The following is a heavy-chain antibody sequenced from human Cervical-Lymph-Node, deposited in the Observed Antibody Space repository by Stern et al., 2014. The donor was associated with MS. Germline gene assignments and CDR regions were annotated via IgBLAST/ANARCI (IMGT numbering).Heavy chain of an antibody. CDR1: GFTFSSYG. Sequence: QDQLVESGGGVVQPGRSLRLSCAASGFTFSSYGMHWVRQAPGKGLEGVAVIWYDGSNKYYAASVKGRFTISRDNSKNTLYLQMNSLRAEDTAVYYCARGRPHPAGTNYYYYGMDVWGHGTTVTVSS. J-gene: IGHJ6*02. D-gene: IGHD2-2*01. CDR3: ARGRPHPAGTNYYYYGMDV. V-gene: IGHV3-33*01. CDR2: IWYDGSNK.